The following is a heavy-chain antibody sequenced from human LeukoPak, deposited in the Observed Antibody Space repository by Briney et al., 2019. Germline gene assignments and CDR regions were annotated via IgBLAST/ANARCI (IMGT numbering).Heavy chain of an antibody. CDR3: ARVDPPDAFDI. CDR1: GGSISSGSYY. CDR2: IYTSGST. J-gene: IGHJ3*02. V-gene: IGHV4-61*02. D-gene: IGHD3-9*01. Sequence: PSETLSLTCTVSGGSISSGSYYWSWIRQPAGKGLEWIGCIYTSGSTNYNPSLKSRVTISVDTSKNQFSLKLSSVTAADTAVYYRARVDPPDAFDIWGQGTMVTVSS.